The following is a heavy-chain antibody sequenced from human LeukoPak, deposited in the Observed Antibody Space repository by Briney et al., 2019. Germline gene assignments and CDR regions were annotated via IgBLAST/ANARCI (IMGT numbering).Heavy chain of an antibody. V-gene: IGHV3-9*01. CDR3: AKVPSSSWSLTPDYF. CDR2: ISWNSGSI. Sequence: SLRLSCAASGFTFDDYAMHRVRQAPGKGLEWVSGISWNSGSIGYADSVKGRFTISRDNAKNSLYLQMNSLRAEDTAVYYCAKVPSSSWSLTPDYFWGQGTLVTVSS. CDR1: GFTFDDYA. J-gene: IGHJ4*02. D-gene: IGHD6-13*01.